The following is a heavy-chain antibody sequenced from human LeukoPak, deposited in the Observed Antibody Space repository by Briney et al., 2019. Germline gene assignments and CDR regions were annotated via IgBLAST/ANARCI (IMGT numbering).Heavy chain of an antibody. CDR3: ARVAYYDILTGYYVFYYYGMDV. Sequence: AGGSLRLSCAASGFTFSSYSMNWVRQAPGKGLEWVSSISSSSSYIYYADSVKGRFTISRDSAKNSLYLQMNSLRAEDTAVYYCARVAYYDILTGYYVFYYYGMDVWGQGTTVTVSS. CDR1: GFTFSSYS. D-gene: IGHD3-9*01. J-gene: IGHJ6*02. V-gene: IGHV3-21*01. CDR2: ISSSSSYI.